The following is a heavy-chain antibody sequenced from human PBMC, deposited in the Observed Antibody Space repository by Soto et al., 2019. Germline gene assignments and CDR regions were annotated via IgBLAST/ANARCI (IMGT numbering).Heavy chain of an antibody. V-gene: IGHV3-30-3*01. CDR2: ILHDGSNK. CDR3: ARDRDSSGYYVDY. J-gene: IGHJ4*02. Sequence: PGGSLKLSCAVSGFTFSDYGMNWVRRAPGKGLEWVAVILHDGSNKYYGDSVKGRFTISRDNSNNTLYLQMNTMRAEDTAVYYCARDRDSSGYYVDYWGQGT. CDR1: GFTFSDYG. D-gene: IGHD3-22*01.